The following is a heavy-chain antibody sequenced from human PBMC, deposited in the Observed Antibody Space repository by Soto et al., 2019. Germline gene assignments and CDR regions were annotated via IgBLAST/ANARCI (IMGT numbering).Heavy chain of an antibody. CDR1: GYTFVDYA. D-gene: IGHD2-21*01. CDR3: TREAIVAENWFDP. J-gene: IGHJ5*02. CDR2: MNPNTGNI. Sequence: QVQLVQSGAEVKRPGASVKISCRASGYTFVDYALHWVRQAPGQGLERVGWMNPNTGNIKYSHNFEYRISITSDRATSTAYTELRGLRSEDTAVYFCTREAIVAENWFDPWGQGTLVTVSS. V-gene: IGHV1-3*01.